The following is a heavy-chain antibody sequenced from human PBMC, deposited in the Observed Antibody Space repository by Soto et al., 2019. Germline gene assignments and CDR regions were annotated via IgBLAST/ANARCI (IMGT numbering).Heavy chain of an antibody. Sequence: ASVKVSCKASGYTFTSYDINWVRQATGQGLEWMGWMNPNSGNTGYAQKIQGRVTMTRNTSISTAYMELSSLRSEDTALYYCARSGCSGGSCYPYDAFDIWGQGTMVTVSS. D-gene: IGHD2-15*01. J-gene: IGHJ3*02. V-gene: IGHV1-8*01. CDR3: ARSGCSGGSCYPYDAFDI. CDR2: MNPNSGNT. CDR1: GYTFTSYD.